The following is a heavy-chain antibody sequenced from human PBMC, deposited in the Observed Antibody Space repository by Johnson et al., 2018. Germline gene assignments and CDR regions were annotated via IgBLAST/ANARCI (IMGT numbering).Heavy chain of an antibody. CDR2: IWYDGSNR. CDR1: GFTFTNYG. Sequence: QVQLVQSGGGVVQPGRSLRLSCAASGFTFTNYGMHWVRQAPGKGLEWVAVIWYDGSNRYYADSVKGRFTFSSDNSKNTLYLQMNSLRAEDTALYYCAKDGSTSLYGMDVWGQGTTVTVSS. D-gene: IGHD2-2*01. V-gene: IGHV3-33*06. CDR3: AKDGSTSLYGMDV. J-gene: IGHJ6*02.